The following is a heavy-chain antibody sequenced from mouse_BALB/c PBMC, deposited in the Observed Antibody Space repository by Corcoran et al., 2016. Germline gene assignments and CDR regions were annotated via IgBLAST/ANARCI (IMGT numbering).Heavy chain of an antibody. Sequence: QIQLVQSGPELKKPGETVKISCKASGYTFTNYGMNWVKQAPGKGLKWMGWINTYTGEPTYADDFKGRVAFSLETSASTAYLQINNLKNAETATYFCARSTYGSSYARLYYVDYWGQGTTLTVSS. D-gene: IGHD1-1*01. J-gene: IGHJ2*01. CDR3: ARSTYGSSYARLYYVDY. CDR2: INTYTGEP. V-gene: IGHV9-3-1*01. CDR1: GYTFTNYG.